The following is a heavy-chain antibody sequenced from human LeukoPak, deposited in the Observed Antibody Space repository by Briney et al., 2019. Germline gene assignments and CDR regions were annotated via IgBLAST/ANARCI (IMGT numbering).Heavy chain of an antibody. Sequence: SETLSLTCAVYGGSFSGYYWSWIRQPPGKGLEWIGEINHSGSTNYNPSLKSRVTISVDTSKNQFSLKLSSVTAAGTAVYYCARVPLRRQYNWFDPWGQGTLVTVSS. CDR1: GGSFSGYY. V-gene: IGHV4-34*01. J-gene: IGHJ5*02. CDR3: ARVPLRRQYNWFDP. D-gene: IGHD5-24*01. CDR2: INHSGST.